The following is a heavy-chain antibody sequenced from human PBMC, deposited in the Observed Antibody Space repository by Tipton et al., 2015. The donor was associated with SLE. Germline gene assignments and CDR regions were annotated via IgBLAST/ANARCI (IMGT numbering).Heavy chain of an antibody. V-gene: IGHV4-38-2*02. D-gene: IGHD3-3*01. CDR1: RYSISSGYY. Sequence: TLSLTCIVSRYSISSGYYWGWMRQAPGKELEWIGSFYHSGNTYYNPSLKSRLTISVDTSKNQFSLKLSSVTAADTAVYYCAREGDFWSGRAFDIWGQGTMVTVSS. CDR2: FYHSGNT. J-gene: IGHJ3*02. CDR3: AREGDFWSGRAFDI.